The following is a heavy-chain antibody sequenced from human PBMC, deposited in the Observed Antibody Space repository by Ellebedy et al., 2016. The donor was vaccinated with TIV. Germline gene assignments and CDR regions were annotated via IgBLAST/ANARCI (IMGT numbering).Heavy chain of an antibody. J-gene: IGHJ6*02. Sequence: ASVKVSCKVSGYTLTELSMHWVRQATGQGLEWMGWMNPNSGNTGYAQKFQGRVTMTRNTSISTAYMELSILRSEDTAVYYCARAEYSSSSRRYYYYGMDVWGQGTTVTVSS. CDR2: MNPNSGNT. CDR3: ARAEYSSSSRRYYYYGMDV. CDR1: GYTLTELS. V-gene: IGHV1-8*01. D-gene: IGHD6-6*01.